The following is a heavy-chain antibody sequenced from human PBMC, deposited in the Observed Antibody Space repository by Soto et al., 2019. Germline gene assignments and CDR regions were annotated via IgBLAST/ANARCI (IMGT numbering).Heavy chain of an antibody. V-gene: IGHV1-8*01. CDR3: ARVLAYPWGDYYYMDV. J-gene: IGHJ6*03. CDR1: GYTFTSYD. Sequence: ASVKVSCKASGYTFTSYDINWVRQATGQGLEWMGWMNPNSGNTGYAQKFQGRVTMTRNTSISTAYMELSSLRSEDTAVYYCARVLAYPWGDYYYMDVWGQGTTVTVSS. D-gene: IGHD3-16*01. CDR2: MNPNSGNT.